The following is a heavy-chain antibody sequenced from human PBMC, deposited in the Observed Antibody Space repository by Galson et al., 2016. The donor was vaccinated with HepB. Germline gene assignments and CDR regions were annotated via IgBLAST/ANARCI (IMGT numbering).Heavy chain of an antibody. D-gene: IGHD2-21*01. CDR3: ARDPVVVGAFDI. Sequence: TLSLTCTVSGGSINSGHHYWSWIRQYPGKGLEWIGCVYYTGSTYYNPSLKSPVTISVDTSKNQFSLKLTSVTAADTAVYYCARDPVVVGAFDIWGQGIRVTVSS. CDR2: VYYTGST. J-gene: IGHJ4*02. CDR1: GGSINSGHHY. V-gene: IGHV4-31*01.